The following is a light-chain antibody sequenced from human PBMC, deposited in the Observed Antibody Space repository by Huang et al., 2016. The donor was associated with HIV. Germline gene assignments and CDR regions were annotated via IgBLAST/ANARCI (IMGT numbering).Light chain of an antibody. J-gene: IGKJ4*01. CDR2: GVS. V-gene: IGKV3-15*01. CDR3: QQYKNWPPVT. Sequence: EIVMTQSPATLSVSPGERATLSCRASQSVSYNLAWDLQKAGQTPRRLIYGVSTRATGIPASFSGSGSETEFTLTISGLQSEDSAVYYCQQYKNWPPVTFGGGTKVEIK. CDR1: QSVSYN.